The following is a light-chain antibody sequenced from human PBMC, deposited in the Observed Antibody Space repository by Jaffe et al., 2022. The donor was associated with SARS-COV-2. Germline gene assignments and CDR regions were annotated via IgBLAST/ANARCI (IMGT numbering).Light chain of an antibody. J-gene: IGKJ4*01. CDR1: QTVSSN. Sequence: EKVMTQSPATLSVSPGERPTLSCWASQTVSSNLAWYQQKPGQAPRLLIYGASTRATGIPARFSGSGSGTEFTLTISSLQSEDFAIYYCQQYNDWPLTFGGGTKVEIK. CDR2: GAS. V-gene: IGKV3-15*01. CDR3: QQYNDWPLT.